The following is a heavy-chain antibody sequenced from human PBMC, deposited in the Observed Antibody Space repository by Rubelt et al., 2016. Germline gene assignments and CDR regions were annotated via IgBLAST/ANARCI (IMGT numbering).Heavy chain of an antibody. V-gene: IGHV3-23*01. J-gene: IGHJ4*02. Sequence: TASGFTFSSYAMSWVRQAPGKGLEWVSAIGGSGGSTYYADSVKGRFTISRDNSKNTLYLQMNSLRAEDTAVYYCASSITMIVPLAVVFDYWGQGTLVTVSS. CDR1: GFTFSSYA. CDR2: IGGSGGST. D-gene: IGHD3-22*01. CDR3: ASSITMIVPLAVVFDY.